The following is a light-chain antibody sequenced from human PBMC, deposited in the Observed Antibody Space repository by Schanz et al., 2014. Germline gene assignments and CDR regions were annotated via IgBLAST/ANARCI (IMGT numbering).Light chain of an antibody. CDR2: EVS. V-gene: IGLV2-8*01. CDR3: CSYAGSGTNV. J-gene: IGLJ1*01. Sequence: QSALTQPPSASGSPGQSVTISCTGTSSDVGGYNYVSWYQHHPGKAPKLMIYEVSKRPSGVSNRFSGSKSGNTASLTISGLQADDEADYYCCSYAGSGTNVFGTGTKLTVL. CDR1: SSDVGGYNY.